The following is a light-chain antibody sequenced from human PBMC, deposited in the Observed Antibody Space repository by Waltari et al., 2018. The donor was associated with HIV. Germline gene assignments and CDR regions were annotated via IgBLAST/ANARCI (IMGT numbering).Light chain of an antibody. J-gene: IGKJ4*01. CDR3: QQYNDWPPLT. CDR2: GAS. V-gene: IGKV3-15*01. CDR1: QSVGSD. Sequence: EVVMTQSPATLSVSPGDSATLSCRASQSVGSDLAWYQQKPGQAPRLLISGASTRATGIPARFSGSGSGTEFTLTISSLQSEDFAVYYCQQYNDWPPLTFGGGTKVEIK.